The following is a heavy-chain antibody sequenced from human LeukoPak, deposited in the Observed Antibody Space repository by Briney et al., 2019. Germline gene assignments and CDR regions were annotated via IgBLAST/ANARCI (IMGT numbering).Heavy chain of an antibody. V-gene: IGHV1-69*05. J-gene: IGHJ6*03. CDR1: GGTFSSYA. CDR2: IIPIFGTA. Sequence: SVTVSCKASGGTFSSYAISWVRQAPGQGLEWMGGIIPIFGTANYAQKFQGRVTITTDESTSTAYMELSSLRSEDTAVYYCARGDIVVVPAAREVYYYYMDVWGKGTTVTVSS. CDR3: ARGDIVVVPAAREVYYYYMDV. D-gene: IGHD2-2*01.